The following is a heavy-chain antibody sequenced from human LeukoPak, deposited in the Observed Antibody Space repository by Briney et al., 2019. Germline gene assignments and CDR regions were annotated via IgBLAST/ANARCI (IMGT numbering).Heavy chain of an antibody. CDR1: GYTFTGYY. CDR3: RTDRYGDYGDYIDY. CDR2: INPNSGGT. V-gene: IGHV1-2*02. Sequence: GASVKVSCKASGYTFTGYYMHWVRQAPGQGLEWMGWINPNSGGTNYAQKFQGRVTMTRDTSISTAYMELSRLRSDDTAVYYWRTDRYGDYGDYIDYWGQGTLVTVSS. D-gene: IGHD4-17*01. J-gene: IGHJ4*02.